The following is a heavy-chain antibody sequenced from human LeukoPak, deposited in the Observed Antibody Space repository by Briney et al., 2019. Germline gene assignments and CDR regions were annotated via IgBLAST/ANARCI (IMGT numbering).Heavy chain of an antibody. V-gene: IGHV1-18*01. CDR2: ISAYNGNT. CDR3: ASLGSSWYNFDY. CDR1: GYTFNSYG. D-gene: IGHD6-13*01. J-gene: IGHJ4*02. Sequence: ASVKVSCKASGYTFNSYGISWVRQAPGHGLEWMVWISAYNGNTNYAQKLQGRVTMTTDTSTSTAYMELRSLRSDDTAVYYCASLGSSWYNFDYWGQGTLGTVSS.